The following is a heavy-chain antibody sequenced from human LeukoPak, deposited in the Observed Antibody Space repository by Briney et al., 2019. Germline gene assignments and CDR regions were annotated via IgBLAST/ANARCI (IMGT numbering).Heavy chain of an antibody. CDR1: GFTFSSYA. J-gene: IGHJ4*02. CDR2: ISGSGGST. CDR3: AKDQVDLGYHDFWSVVGIGHY. D-gene: IGHD3-3*01. V-gene: IGHV3-23*01. Sequence: GGSLRLSCAASGFTFSSYAMSWVRQAPGKGLEWVSAISGSGGSTYYADSVKGRFTISRDNSKNTLYLQMNSLRAEDTAVYYCAKDQVDLGYHDFWSVVGIGHYWGQGTLVTVSS.